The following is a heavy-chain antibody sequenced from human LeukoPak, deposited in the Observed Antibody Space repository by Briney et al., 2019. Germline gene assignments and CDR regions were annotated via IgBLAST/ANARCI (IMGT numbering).Heavy chain of an antibody. J-gene: IGHJ5*02. Sequence: ASVKVSCKASGYTFTSYAMHWVRQAPGQRLEWMGWINAGNGNTKYSQKFQGRVTITRDTSTSTAYMELSSLRSEDTAVYYCARDRTDNRSFDPWGQGTLVTVSS. V-gene: IGHV1-3*01. CDR1: GYTFTSYA. CDR3: ARDRTDNRSFDP. D-gene: IGHD2/OR15-2a*01. CDR2: INAGNGNT.